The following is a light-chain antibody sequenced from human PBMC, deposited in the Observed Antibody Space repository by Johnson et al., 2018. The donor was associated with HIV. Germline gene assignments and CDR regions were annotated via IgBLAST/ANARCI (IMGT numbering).Light chain of an antibody. Sequence: SALTQPPSVSAAPGQKVTISCSGSRSNIGNNYVSWYQQLPGTAPKLLISNNSKRPSGIPDRFSGSKSGTSATLAITGLQTGDEADYYCGAWDSSLSAYVFGTGTQVTV. CDR1: RSNIGNNY. CDR3: GAWDSSLSAYV. CDR2: NNS. J-gene: IGLJ1*01. V-gene: IGLV1-51*01.